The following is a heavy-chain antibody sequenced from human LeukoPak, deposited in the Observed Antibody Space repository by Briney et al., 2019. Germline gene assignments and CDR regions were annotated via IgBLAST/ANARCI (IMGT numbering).Heavy chain of an antibody. CDR2: ITGSGGTT. CDR1: GFTFSSYP. CDR3: AREGTPNIAVAGTWSY. V-gene: IGHV3-23*01. Sequence: SGGSLTLLCAASGFTFSSYPMIWVRQARGKGREWVSNITGSGGTTYHADSVKGRFTISRDNSKNTLYLQMNSLRAEDTAVYYCAREGTPNIAVAGTWSYWGQGTLVTVSS. D-gene: IGHD6-19*01. J-gene: IGHJ4*02.